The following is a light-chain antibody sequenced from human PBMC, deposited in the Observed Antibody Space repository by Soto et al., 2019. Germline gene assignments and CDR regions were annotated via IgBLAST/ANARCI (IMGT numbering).Light chain of an antibody. CDR3: QQYGGSAFT. J-gene: IGKJ3*01. Sequence: EIVLTQSPGTLSLSPGERATLSCRASQSVRVNSLAWYQQKGGQAHSLLIYAASTRATGVPDRFSGSGSVTDFALTISRLETEDFAVYYCQQYGGSAFTFGPGTKVDIK. CDR1: QSVRVNS. V-gene: IGKV3-20*01. CDR2: AAS.